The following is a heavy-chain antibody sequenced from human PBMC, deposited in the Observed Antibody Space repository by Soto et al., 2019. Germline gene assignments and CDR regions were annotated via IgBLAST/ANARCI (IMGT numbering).Heavy chain of an antibody. V-gene: IGHV3-23*01. Sequence: GGSLRLSCAASGFTFSSYAMSWVRQAPGKGLEWVSAISGSGGSTYYADSVKGRFTISRDNSKNTLYLQMNSLRAEDTAVYYRAKGAGYCSSTSCRYYYYYYMDVWGKGTTVTVSS. J-gene: IGHJ6*03. CDR2: ISGSGGST. CDR1: GFTFSSYA. D-gene: IGHD2-2*01. CDR3: AKGAGYCSSTSCRYYYYYYMDV.